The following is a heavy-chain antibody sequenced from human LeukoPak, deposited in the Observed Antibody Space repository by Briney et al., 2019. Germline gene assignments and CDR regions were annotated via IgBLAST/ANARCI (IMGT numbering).Heavy chain of an antibody. CDR1: GFTFSSYA. CDR3: ARRVNTWYDY. V-gene: IGHV3-64*01. Sequence: GGSLRLSCAASGFTFSSYAIHWVRQAPGKGLEYVSAISSNGGSTYYANSVKGRFTISRDSSKNTLYLQMNSLRAEDTAVYYCARRVNTWYDYWGQGTLVTVSS. D-gene: IGHD6-13*01. CDR2: ISSNGGST. J-gene: IGHJ4*02.